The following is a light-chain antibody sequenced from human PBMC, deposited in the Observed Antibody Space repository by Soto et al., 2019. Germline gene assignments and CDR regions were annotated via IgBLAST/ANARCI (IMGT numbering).Light chain of an antibody. CDR3: QQYSSYSRT. CDR2: DAS. CDR1: QSISSW. V-gene: IGKV1-5*01. Sequence: DIQMTQSPSTLSASVGDRATITCRASQSISSWLAWYQQKPGKAPELLIYDASSLESGVPSRFSGSGSGTELTLTISSLQPDDFATYYCQQYSSYSRTFGQGTKVEIK. J-gene: IGKJ1*01.